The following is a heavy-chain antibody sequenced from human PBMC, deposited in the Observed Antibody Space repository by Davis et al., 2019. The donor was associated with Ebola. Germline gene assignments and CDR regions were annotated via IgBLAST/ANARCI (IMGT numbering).Heavy chain of an antibody. CDR3: ARDLWWELRQTAHYYYGMDV. Sequence: ASVKVSCKASGYTFTGYYMHWVRQAPGQRLEWMGWINPNSGGTNYAQKFQGRVTMTRDTSISTAYMELSRLRSDDTAVYYCARDLWWELRQTAHYYYGMDVWGQGTTVTVSS. CDR2: INPNSGGT. D-gene: IGHD1-26*01. V-gene: IGHV1-2*02. J-gene: IGHJ6*02. CDR1: GYTFTGYY.